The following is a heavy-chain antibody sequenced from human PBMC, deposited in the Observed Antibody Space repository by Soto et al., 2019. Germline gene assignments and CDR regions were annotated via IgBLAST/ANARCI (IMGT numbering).Heavy chain of an antibody. CDR2: LRDRGVSP. J-gene: IGHJ6*02. CDR3: AKMSSDSYGRNYGMAV. V-gene: IGHV3-23*01. D-gene: IGHD5-18*01. Sequence: EVHLLESGGGLVQPGVSLRLSCAGSGFPFSSYAMSGVRQAPEKGLEWVSALRDRGVSPDYADSVKGRFTISRDNSKNTLYLHMDSLRVEDTALYYCAKMSSDSYGRNYGMAVWGQGTTVTVSS. CDR1: GFPFSSYA.